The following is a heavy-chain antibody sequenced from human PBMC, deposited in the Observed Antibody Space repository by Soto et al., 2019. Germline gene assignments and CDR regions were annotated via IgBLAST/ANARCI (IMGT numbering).Heavy chain of an antibody. CDR1: GFTFSSNA. V-gene: IGHV3-23*01. J-gene: IGHJ4*02. CDR3: AGAGAYFDY. D-gene: IGHD3-10*01. Sequence: EVQLLESGGGSAQPGGSLRLSCAASGFTFSSNAMSWVRQAPGKGLEWVSAISGSGGSTYYADSVKGRFIISRDNSKDTLYLQMDSLRADDTAVYYCAGAGAYFDYWGQGTLVTVSS. CDR2: ISGSGGST.